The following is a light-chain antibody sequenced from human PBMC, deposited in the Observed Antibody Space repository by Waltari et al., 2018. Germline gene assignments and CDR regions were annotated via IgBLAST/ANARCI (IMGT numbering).Light chain of an antibody. CDR1: HLGDIY. CDR3: QAWDSGTAV. Sequence: SFELTQPPSVSVSPGQPASISCSGNHLGDIYASWYQQRPGQSPVLVIYQDNRRPSGIPERFSGSNSGNTATLTIFGTQAMDEADYYCQAWDSGTAVFGAGTKLTVL. CDR2: QDN. J-gene: IGLJ2*01. V-gene: IGLV3-1*01.